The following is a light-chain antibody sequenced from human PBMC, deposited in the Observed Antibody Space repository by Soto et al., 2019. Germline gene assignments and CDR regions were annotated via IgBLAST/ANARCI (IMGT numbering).Light chain of an antibody. CDR3: RSYAGSNNF. V-gene: IGLV2-8*01. CDR2: EVT. Sequence: QSALTQAPSASGSPGQSVTISCTGTSSDVGGYNYVSWYQQHPGKAPKLMIYEVTKRPSGVPDRFSGSKSGNTASLTVSGLQAEDEADYYCRSYAGSNNFFGGGTKLTVL. CDR1: SSDVGGYNY. J-gene: IGLJ2*01.